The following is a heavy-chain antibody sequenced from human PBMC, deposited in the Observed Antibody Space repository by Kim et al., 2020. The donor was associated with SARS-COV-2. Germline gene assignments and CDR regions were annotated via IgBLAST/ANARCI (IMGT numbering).Heavy chain of an antibody. J-gene: IGHJ3*02. V-gene: IGHV4-61*01. CDR1: GGSVSSGNYY. Sequence: SETLSLTCTVSGGSVSSGNYYWNWIRQPPGKEVEWIGHIHYSGTTNYNPSLKSRITISVDKSQSQFSLIVNSVTAADTAVYYCARSIPKALDIWGQGTMVTVSS. D-gene: IGHD2-21*01. CDR3: ARSIPKALDI. CDR2: IHYSGTT.